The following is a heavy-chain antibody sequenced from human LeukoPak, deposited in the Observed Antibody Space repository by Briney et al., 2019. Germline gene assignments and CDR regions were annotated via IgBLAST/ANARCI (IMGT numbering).Heavy chain of an antibody. Sequence: ASVKVSCKASGGTFSSYAISWVRQAPGQGLEWMGWISAYNGNTNYAQKLQGRVTMTTDTSTSTAYMELRSLRSDDTAVYYCARIEIYYYYMDVWGKGTTVTVSS. CDR3: ARIEIYYYYMDV. CDR1: GGTFSSYA. V-gene: IGHV1-18*01. J-gene: IGHJ6*03. D-gene: IGHD5-24*01. CDR2: ISAYNGNT.